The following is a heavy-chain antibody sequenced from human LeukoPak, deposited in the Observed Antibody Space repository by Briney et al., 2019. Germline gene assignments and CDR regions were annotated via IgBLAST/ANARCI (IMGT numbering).Heavy chain of an antibody. Sequence: ASVKVSCKASGYTFTTYGITWVRQAPGQGLEWMGWISAHNGNTNYAQRVQGRVTMTTDTSTGTAYMELRSLRSDDTAVYYCARDDERRLSYFDYWGQGTLVTVSS. D-gene: IGHD4-17*01. CDR3: ARDDERRLSYFDY. CDR2: ISAHNGNT. V-gene: IGHV1-18*01. CDR1: GYTFTTYG. J-gene: IGHJ4*02.